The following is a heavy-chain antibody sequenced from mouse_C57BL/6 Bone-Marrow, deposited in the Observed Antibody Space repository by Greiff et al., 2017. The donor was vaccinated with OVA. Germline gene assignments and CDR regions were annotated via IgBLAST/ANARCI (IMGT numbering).Heavy chain of an antibody. Sequence: QVQLQQSGAELVKPGASVKLSCKASGYTFTSYWMQWVKQRPGQGLEWIGEIDPSDSYTNYNQKFKGKATLTVDTSSSTAYMQLSSLTSEDSAVYYCARSGYGSSPYYFDYWGQGTTLTVSS. D-gene: IGHD1-1*01. CDR1: GYTFTSYW. CDR2: IDPSDSYT. CDR3: ARSGYGSSPYYFDY. V-gene: IGHV1-50*01. J-gene: IGHJ2*01.